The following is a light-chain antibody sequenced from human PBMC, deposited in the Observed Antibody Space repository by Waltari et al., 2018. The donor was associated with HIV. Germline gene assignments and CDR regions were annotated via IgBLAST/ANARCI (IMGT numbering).Light chain of an antibody. CDR1: QSISSY. V-gene: IGKV3-11*01. CDR2: DAS. Sequence: EIVLTQSPATLSLSPGERATLSCRASQSISSYLAWYQQKPGQAPRLLINDASNRATGVPARFSGSASATDFTLTISSLEPEDFAVYYCQHRSSWPRGTFGQGTKLEIK. J-gene: IGKJ2*01. CDR3: QHRSSWPRGT.